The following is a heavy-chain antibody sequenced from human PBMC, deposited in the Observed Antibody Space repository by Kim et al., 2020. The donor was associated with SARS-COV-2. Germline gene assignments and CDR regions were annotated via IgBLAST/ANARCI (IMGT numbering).Heavy chain of an antibody. V-gene: IGHV1-18*01. CDR1: GYTFTSYG. CDR2: ISAYNGNT. J-gene: IGHJ4*02. CDR3: ARDRYVEWELLPGDY. Sequence: ASVKVSCKASGYTFTSYGISWVRQAPGQGLEWMGWISAYNGNTNYAQKLQGRVTMTTDTSTSTAYMELRSLRSDDTAVYYCARDRYVEWELLPGDYWGQGTLVTVSS. D-gene: IGHD1-26*01.